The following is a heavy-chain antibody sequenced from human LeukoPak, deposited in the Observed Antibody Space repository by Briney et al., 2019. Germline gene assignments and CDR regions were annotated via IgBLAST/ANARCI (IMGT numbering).Heavy chain of an antibody. Sequence: ASVKVSCKASGYTFTSYGISWVRQAPGQRLEWMGWINAGNGNTKYSQKFQGRVTITRDTSASTAYMELSSLRSEDTAVYYCARGYCSSTSCYELDYWGQGTLVTVSS. CDR2: INAGNGNT. J-gene: IGHJ4*02. V-gene: IGHV1-3*01. CDR1: GYTFTSYG. CDR3: ARGYCSSTSCYELDY. D-gene: IGHD2-2*01.